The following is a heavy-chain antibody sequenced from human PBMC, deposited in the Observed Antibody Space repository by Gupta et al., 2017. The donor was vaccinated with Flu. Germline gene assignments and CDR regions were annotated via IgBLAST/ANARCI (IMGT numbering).Heavy chain of an antibody. Sequence: EVQLVESGGGLVEPGGSLRLSCAASGFSFSDYSMKWVRQAPGKGLEWLSAITHNSRDIYYADSVKGRFTISKDNAENSLYLQMNSLRAEDTGVYYCARARGNDWYLDYWGQGTLVTVSS. CDR1: GFSFSDYS. J-gene: IGHJ4*02. V-gene: IGHV3-21*06. CDR2: ITHNSRDI. CDR3: ARARGNDWYLDY. D-gene: IGHD3-9*01.